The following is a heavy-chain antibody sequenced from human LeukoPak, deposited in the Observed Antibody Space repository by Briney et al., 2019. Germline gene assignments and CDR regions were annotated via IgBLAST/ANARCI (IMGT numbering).Heavy chain of an antibody. V-gene: IGHV3-33*06. CDR2: IWYDGSNK. Sequence: PGGSLRLSCAASGFTFSSYGMHWVRQAPGKGLEWVAVIWYDGSNKYYADSVKGRFTISRDNSKNTLYLQMNSLRAEDTAVYYCAKDGGNDYSNYGRAFWNMDVWGKGTAVTVSS. CDR3: AKDGGNDYSNYGRAFWNMDV. D-gene: IGHD4-11*01. J-gene: IGHJ6*03. CDR1: GFTFSSYG.